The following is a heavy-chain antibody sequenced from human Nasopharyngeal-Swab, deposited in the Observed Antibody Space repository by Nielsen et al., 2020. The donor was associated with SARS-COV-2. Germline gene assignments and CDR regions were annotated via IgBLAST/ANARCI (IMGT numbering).Heavy chain of an antibody. J-gene: IGHJ4*02. CDR3: ARGPYGDYFDY. CDR1: GFTFSSYE. CDR2: ISSSGSTI. D-gene: IGHD4-17*01. V-gene: IGHV3-48*03. Sequence: GESLKISCAASGFTFSSYEMNWVRQAPGKGLEWVSYISSSGSTIYYADSVKGRFTISRDNSKNTLYLQMNSLRAEDTAVYYCARGPYGDYFDYWGQGTLVTVSS.